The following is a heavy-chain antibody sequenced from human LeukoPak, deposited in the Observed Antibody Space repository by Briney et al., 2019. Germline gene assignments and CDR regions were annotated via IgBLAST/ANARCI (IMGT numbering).Heavy chain of an antibody. D-gene: IGHD1-26*01. CDR3: ARGAGSGSYYNGAFDI. V-gene: IGHV3-7*05. J-gene: IGHJ3*02. CDR2: IKQDGSEK. CDR1: GFTFSSYW. Sequence: GGSLRLSCAASGFTFSSYWINWVRQAPGKGLEWVANIKQDGSEKYYVDSVKGRFTISRDNAKNSLYLQMNSLRAEDTAVYYCARGAGSGSYYNGAFDIWGQGTMVTVSS.